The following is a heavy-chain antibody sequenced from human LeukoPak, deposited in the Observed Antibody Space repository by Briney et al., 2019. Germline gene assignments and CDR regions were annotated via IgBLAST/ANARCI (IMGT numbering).Heavy chain of an antibody. Sequence: SETLSLTCTVSGGSISSYYWSWIRQPPGKGLEWIGYIYYSGSTNYNPSLKSRVTISVDTSKNQFSLKLSSVTAADTAVYYCARDLTHCSGGSCYSFGAFDIWGQGTMVTVSS. J-gene: IGHJ3*02. CDR1: GGSISSYY. CDR3: ARDLTHCSGGSCYSFGAFDI. D-gene: IGHD2-15*01. CDR2: IYYSGST. V-gene: IGHV4-59*01.